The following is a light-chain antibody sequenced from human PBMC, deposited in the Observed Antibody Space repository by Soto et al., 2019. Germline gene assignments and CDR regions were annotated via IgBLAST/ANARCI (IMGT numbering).Light chain of an antibody. J-gene: IGLJ1*01. CDR2: DNN. V-gene: IGLV1-40*01. Sequence: QSVLTQPPSVSGAPGQRVTISCTGSTSNLGAGYDVHWYQQLPGTVPKLLIYDNNNRPSGVPDRFSGSKSGTSASLAITGPQAEDEADYYCSSFAGRNNFPYVFGTGTKLTVL. CDR1: TSNLGAGYD. CDR3: SSFAGRNNFPYV.